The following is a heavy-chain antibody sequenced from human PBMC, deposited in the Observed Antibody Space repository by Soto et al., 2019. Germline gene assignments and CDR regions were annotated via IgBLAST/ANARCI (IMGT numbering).Heavy chain of an antibody. CDR3: ASQTIGYCSGGSCYSKYYYYMDV. Sequence: SETLSLTCAVYGGSFSGYYWSWIRQPPGKGLEWIGEINHSGSTNYNPSLKSRVTISVDTSKNQFSLKLSSVTASDTAVYYCASQTIGYCSGGSCYSKYYYYMDVWGKGTTVTVSS. J-gene: IGHJ6*03. D-gene: IGHD2-15*01. V-gene: IGHV4-34*01. CDR2: INHSGST. CDR1: GGSFSGYY.